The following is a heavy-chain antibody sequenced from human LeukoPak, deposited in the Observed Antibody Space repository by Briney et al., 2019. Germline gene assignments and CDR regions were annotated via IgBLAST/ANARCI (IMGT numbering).Heavy chain of an antibody. CDR1: GYTFTSYD. CDR3: ARGTAPVYRKGMDV. D-gene: IGHD5-18*01. V-gene: IGHV1-8*01. CDR2: MNPNSGNT. J-gene: IGHJ6*02. Sequence: ASVKVSCKASGYTFTSYDINWVRQATGQGLEWMGWMNPNSGNTGYAQKLQGRVTMTRNTSISTAYMELSSLRSEDTAVYYCARGTAPVYRKGMDVWGQGTTVTVSS.